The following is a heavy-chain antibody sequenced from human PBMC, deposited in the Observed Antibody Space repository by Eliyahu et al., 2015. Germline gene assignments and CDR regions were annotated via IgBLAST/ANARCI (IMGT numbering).Heavy chain of an antibody. CDR2: IYYSGST. CDR3: ARHYSDEIAVAGTLEFGYYYYGMDV. D-gene: IGHD6-19*01. V-gene: IGHV4-39*01. Sequence: QLQLQESGPGLVKPSETLSLTCTVSGGSISSSSYYWGWIRXPPGKGLEWIGSIYYSGSTYYNPSLKSRVTISVDTSKNQFSLKLSSVTAADTAVYYCARHYSDEIAVAGTLEFGYYYYGMDVWGQGTTVTVSS. J-gene: IGHJ6*02. CDR1: GGSISSSSYY.